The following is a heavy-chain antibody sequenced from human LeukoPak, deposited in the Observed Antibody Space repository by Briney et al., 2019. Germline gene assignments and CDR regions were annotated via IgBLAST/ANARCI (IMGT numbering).Heavy chain of an antibody. D-gene: IGHD6-13*01. CDR1: GFTFSSYA. CDR2: NSGSGGST. Sequence: GGSLRLSCAASGFTFSSYAMSWVRQAPGKGLEWVSVNSGSGGSTYYADSVKGRFTISRDNSKNTLYLQMNSLRAEDTAVYYCAKDGRSSSWSPPYWYFDLWGRGTLVTVSS. J-gene: IGHJ2*01. CDR3: AKDGRSSSWSPPYWYFDL. V-gene: IGHV3-23*01.